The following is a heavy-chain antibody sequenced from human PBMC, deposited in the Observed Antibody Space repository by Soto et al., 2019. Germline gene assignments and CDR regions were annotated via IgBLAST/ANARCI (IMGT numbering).Heavy chain of an antibody. CDR1: GGSISSYD. CDR3: ARELTTVGTTYYYYGMDV. V-gene: IGHV4-59*01. J-gene: IGHJ6*02. D-gene: IGHD4-17*01. Sequence: SETLSLTCTVSGGSISSYDGSWIRQTPGKGLEWIGYIYYSGSTNYNPSLKSRVTISVDTSKNQFSLKLSSVTAADTAVYYCARELTTVGTTYYYYGMDVWGQGTTVTVSS. CDR2: IYYSGST.